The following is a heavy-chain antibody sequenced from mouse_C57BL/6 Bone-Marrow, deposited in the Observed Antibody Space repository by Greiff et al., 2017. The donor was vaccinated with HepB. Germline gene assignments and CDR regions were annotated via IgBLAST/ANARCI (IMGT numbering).Heavy chain of an antibody. D-gene: IGHD2-10*01. CDR3: ARRAYYDHAMDY. J-gene: IGHJ4*01. CDR2: INPYNGGT. Sequence: EVQLQQSGPVLVKPGASVKMSCKASGYTFTDYYMNWVKQSHGKSLEWIGVINPYNGGTSYNQKFKGKATLTVDKSSSTAYMELNSLSSEDSAVYYCARRAYYDHAMDYWGQGTSVTVSS. V-gene: IGHV1-19*01. CDR1: GYTFTDYY.